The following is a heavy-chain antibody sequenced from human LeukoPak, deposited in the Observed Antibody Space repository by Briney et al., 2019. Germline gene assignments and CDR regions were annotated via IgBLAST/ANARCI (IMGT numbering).Heavy chain of an antibody. CDR2: TRHDGGNI. V-gene: IGHV3-30*02. D-gene: IGHD2-2*01. CDR1: GFTFSNYG. CDR3: AKYHIIASYAGDS. J-gene: IGHJ5*01. Sequence: GGSLRLSCAASGFTFSNYGMHWVRQAPGKGLEWVAFTRHDGGNIHYADSVKGRFTISRDNSKNMVYLQMNSLRSDDTAVYSCAKYHIIASYAGDSWGQGTLVTVSS.